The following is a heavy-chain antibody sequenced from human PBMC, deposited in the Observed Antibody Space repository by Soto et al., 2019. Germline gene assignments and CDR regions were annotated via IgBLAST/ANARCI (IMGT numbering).Heavy chain of an antibody. CDR2: IHPIFPTP. CDR1: GGTFGNSA. V-gene: IGHV1-69*12. CDR3: ARDKDRQQLGGNHYYGIDD. D-gene: IGHD3-3*02. J-gene: IGHJ6*02. Sequence: QVQLVQSGAEVKKPGCSVTVSCKASGGTFGNSAISWVRQAPGQGLEWMGGIHPIFPTPDYAQKFQGRVTITADESTSTAYREVTSLRSEDTAGYYFARDKDRQQLGGNHYYGIDDWGQGTTVTVSS.